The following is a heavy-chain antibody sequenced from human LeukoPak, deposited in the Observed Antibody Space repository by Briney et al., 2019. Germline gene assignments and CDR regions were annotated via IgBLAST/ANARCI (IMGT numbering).Heavy chain of an antibody. Sequence: GGSLRLSCAASGFTFSNAWVSWVRQAPGKGLEWVGRIKSKTDGGTTDYAAPVKGRFTISRDDLQNKLYLQMNSLKNEYTAVYYCTTADLGSFSFDYWGQGTLVTVSS. CDR3: TTADLGSFSFDY. J-gene: IGHJ4*02. V-gene: IGHV3-15*01. D-gene: IGHD1-26*01. CDR2: IKSKTDGGTT. CDR1: GFTFSNAW.